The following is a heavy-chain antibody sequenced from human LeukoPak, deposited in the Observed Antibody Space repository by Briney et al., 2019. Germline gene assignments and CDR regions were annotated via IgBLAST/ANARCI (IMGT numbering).Heavy chain of an antibody. CDR1: GYTFTSYG. J-gene: IGHJ2*01. Sequence: GASVKVSCKASGYTFTSYGISWVRQAPGQGLEWMGWISAYNGNTNYAQKLQGRVTMTTDTSTSTAYMELRSLRSDDTAVYYCARASRAGYSYVPWYFDLWGRGTLVTVSS. CDR2: ISAYNGNT. D-gene: IGHD5-18*01. V-gene: IGHV1-18*01. CDR3: ARASRAGYSYVPWYFDL.